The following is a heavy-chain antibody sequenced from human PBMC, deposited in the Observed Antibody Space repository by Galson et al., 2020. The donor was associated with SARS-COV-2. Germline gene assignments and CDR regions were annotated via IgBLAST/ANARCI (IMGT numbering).Heavy chain of an antibody. CDR1: GYSFTSYW. CDR3: ASTGSSWYNWYFDL. Sequence: GESLKISCQGSGYSFTSYWIGWVRQMPGKGLEWLGIIYPGDSDTRYSPSFQGQVTISADKSISPAYLQWSSLKASDTAMYYCASTGSSWYNWYFDLWGRGTLVTVSS. D-gene: IGHD6-13*01. V-gene: IGHV5-51*01. CDR2: IYPGDSDT. J-gene: IGHJ2*01.